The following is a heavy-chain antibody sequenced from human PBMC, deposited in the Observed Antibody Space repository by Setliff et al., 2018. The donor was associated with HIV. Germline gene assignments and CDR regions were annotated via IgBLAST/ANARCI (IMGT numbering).Heavy chain of an antibody. V-gene: IGHV3-21*01. Sequence: GGSLRLSCSASGFLFNRYSLNWVRQVPGRGPEWVASISNSSRYYWVKARYGDSVRGRFTISGDYAKNSVYLQMNSLGAEDTALYYCAKDIIPAGLFHDLWGQGTLVTVSS. J-gene: IGHJ5*02. CDR2: ISNSSRYY. CDR1: GFLFNRYS. D-gene: IGHD2-2*01. CDR3: AKDIIPAGLFHDL.